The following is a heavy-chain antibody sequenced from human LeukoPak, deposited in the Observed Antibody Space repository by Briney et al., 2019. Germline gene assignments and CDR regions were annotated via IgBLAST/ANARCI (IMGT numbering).Heavy chain of an antibody. CDR1: GCTFTSYG. J-gene: IGHJ4*02. D-gene: IGHD3-10*01. CDR3: ARSPITMVRGVINYFDY. V-gene: IGHV1-18*01. CDR2: ISAYNGNT. Sequence: GASVKVSCKASGCTFTSYGISWVRQAPGQGLEWMGWISAYNGNTNYAQKLQGRVTMTTDTSTSTAYMELRSLRSDDTAVYYCARSPITMVRGVINYFDYWGQGTLVTVSS.